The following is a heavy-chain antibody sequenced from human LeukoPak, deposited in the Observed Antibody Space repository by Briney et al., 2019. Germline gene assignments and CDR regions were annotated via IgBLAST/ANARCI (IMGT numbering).Heavy chain of an antibody. CDR3: AKFPTYYYGSGSYSYGMDV. CDR2: ISYDGSNK. CDR1: GFTFSSYG. D-gene: IGHD3-10*01. J-gene: IGHJ6*02. Sequence: GGSLRLSCAASGFTFSSYGMHWVRQAPGKGLEWVAVISYDGSNKYYADSVKGRFTISRDNSKNTLYLQMNSLRAEDTAVYYCAKFPTYYYGSGSYSYGMDVWGQGTTVTVSS. V-gene: IGHV3-30*18.